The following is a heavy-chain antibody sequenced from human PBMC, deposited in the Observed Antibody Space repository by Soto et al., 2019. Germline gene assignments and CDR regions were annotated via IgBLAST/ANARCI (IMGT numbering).Heavy chain of an antibody. Sequence: GGSLRLSCAASGFTFSSYSMNWVRQAPGKGLEWVSYISSSHSTIYYADSVKGRFTISRDNAKNSLYLQMNNLRAEDTALYSCARAGYGSSWYSDYWGPGTLVTVSS. CDR3: ARAGYGSSWYSDY. J-gene: IGHJ4*02. CDR1: GFTFSSYS. CDR2: ISSSHSTI. D-gene: IGHD6-13*01. V-gene: IGHV3-48*01.